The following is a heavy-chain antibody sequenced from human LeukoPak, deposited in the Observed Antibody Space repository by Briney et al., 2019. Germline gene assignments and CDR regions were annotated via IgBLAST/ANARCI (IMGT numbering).Heavy chain of an antibody. V-gene: IGHV3-53*01. D-gene: IGHD6-19*01. CDR2: IYSAGST. CDR1: GFTVSSNY. J-gene: IGHJ4*02. Sequence: SGGSLRLSCAASGFTVSSNYMYWVRQAPGKGLEWVSVIYSAGSTYYADSVKGRFTISRDNSKSTLYLQMNSLRAEDTAVYYCARDKYSSGWFYFDYWGQGSLVTVSS. CDR3: ARDKYSSGWFYFDY.